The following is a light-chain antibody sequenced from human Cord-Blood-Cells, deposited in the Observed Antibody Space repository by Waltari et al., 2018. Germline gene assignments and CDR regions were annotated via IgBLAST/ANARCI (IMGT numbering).Light chain of an antibody. CDR1: QSISSY. J-gene: IGKJ2*01. CDR3: QQSYSTLMYT. V-gene: IGKV1-39*01. CDR2: AAS. Sequence: DIQMTQSPSSLSASVGDRVTITCRASQSISSYLNWYQQKPGKAPKLLIYAASSLQSGVPSRFSGSGSRTGFPLTISTLQPEDFATYYCQQSYSTLMYTFGQGTKLEIK.